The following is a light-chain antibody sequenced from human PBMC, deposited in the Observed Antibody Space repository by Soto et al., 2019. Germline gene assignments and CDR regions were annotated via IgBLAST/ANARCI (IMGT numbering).Light chain of an antibody. Sequence: DIVMTQSPDSLAVSLGERATINCKSSQSVLYSSNNKNYLAWYQQKPGQPPKLLIYWASTRDSGVPDRFSGSWSWTDFTLTIRSLQAEDVAVYYCQQYYTTPLTFGGGTKVEIK. J-gene: IGKJ4*01. CDR3: QQYYTTPLT. V-gene: IGKV4-1*01. CDR1: QSVLYSSNNKNY. CDR2: WAS.